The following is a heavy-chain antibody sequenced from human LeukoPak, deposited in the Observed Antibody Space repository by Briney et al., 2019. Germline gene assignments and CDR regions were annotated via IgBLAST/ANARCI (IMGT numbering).Heavy chain of an antibody. CDR1: GGTISSGSYY. V-gene: IGHV4-61*02. CDR2: IYASGST. CDR3: ARGVRGSSWVSFDY. J-gene: IGHJ4*02. D-gene: IGHD6-13*01. Sequence: PSETLSLTCTVSGGTISSGSYYWSWIRQPAGKGLEWIGRIYASGSTNYNPSLKSRVAISVDTSKNQFSLKLSSVTAADTAVYYCARGVRGSSWVSFDYWGQGTLVTVSS.